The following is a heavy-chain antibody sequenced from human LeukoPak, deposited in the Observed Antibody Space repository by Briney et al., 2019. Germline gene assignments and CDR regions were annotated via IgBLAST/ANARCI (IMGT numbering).Heavy chain of an antibody. CDR3: ARRVSGREKYFDY. CDR2: MRQDGGEI. D-gene: IGHD6-19*01. J-gene: IGHJ4*02. CDR1: GFTFSTYW. V-gene: IGHV3-7*01. Sequence: GGSLRLSCAASGFTFSTYWMSWVRQAPGKGLEWVANMRQDGGEIYYVDSVKGRFTISRDNAKKSLSLQMNGLRAEDTAVYYCARRVSGREKYFDYWGQGTLVTVSS.